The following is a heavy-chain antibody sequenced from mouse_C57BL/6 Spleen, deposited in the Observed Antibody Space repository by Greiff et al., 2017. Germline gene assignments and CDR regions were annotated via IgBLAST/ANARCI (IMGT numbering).Heavy chain of an antibody. Sequence: QVQLQQPGAELVRPGSSVKLSCKASGYTFTSYWMDWVKQRPGQGLEWIGNIYPSDSETHYNQKFKDKATLTVDKSSSTAYMQLSSLTSEDSAVYYCARDAGTSGYYYAMDYWGQGTSVTVSS. CDR3: ARDAGTSGYYYAMDY. J-gene: IGHJ4*01. CDR2: IYPSDSET. CDR1: GYTFTSYW. V-gene: IGHV1-61*01. D-gene: IGHD4-1*01.